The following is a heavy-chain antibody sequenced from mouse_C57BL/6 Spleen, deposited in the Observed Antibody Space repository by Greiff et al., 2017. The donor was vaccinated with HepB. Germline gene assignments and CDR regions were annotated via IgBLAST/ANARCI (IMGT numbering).Heavy chain of an antibody. J-gene: IGHJ2*01. Sequence: VQLQQSGAELVGPGASVKLSCTASGFNIKDYYMHWVQQRPEQGLEWIGWIDPENGETEYASKIQGQATITADTSSNTAYLQLSSLTSEDTAVYYCTTGGYYYGSSPEGFDYWGQGTTLTVSS. V-gene: IGHV14-4*01. D-gene: IGHD1-1*01. CDR1: GFNIKDYY. CDR2: IDPENGET. CDR3: TTGGYYYGSSPEGFDY.